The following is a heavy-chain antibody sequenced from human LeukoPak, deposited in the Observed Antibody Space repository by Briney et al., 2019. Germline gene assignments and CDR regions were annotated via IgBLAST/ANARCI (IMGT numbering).Heavy chain of an antibody. CDR2: ISYDGSNK. CDR1: GFTFSSYG. J-gene: IGHJ4*02. CDR3: SVVGAQRPFDY. Sequence: PGRSLRLSCAASGFTFSSYGMHWVRQAPGKGLEWVAVISYDGSNKYYADSVKGRFTISRDNSKHTLYLQMNSLRAEDTAVYYCSVVGAQRPFDYWGQGILVTVSS. D-gene: IGHD1-26*01. V-gene: IGHV3-30*03.